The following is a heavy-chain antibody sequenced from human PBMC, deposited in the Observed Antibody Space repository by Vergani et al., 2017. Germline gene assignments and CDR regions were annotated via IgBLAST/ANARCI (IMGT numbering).Heavy chain of an antibody. CDR2: IFSNDEK. J-gene: IGHJ2*01. Sequence: QVTLQESGPVLVKPTETLTLTCTVSGFSLSNARMGVSWIRQPPGKALEWLAHIFSNDEKSYSTSLKSRLTISKDTSKSQVVLTMTNMDPVDTATYYCARISPSIFGVVKTYWYFDLWGRGTLVTVSS. V-gene: IGHV2-26*01. CDR1: GFSLSNARMG. CDR3: ARISPSIFGVVKTYWYFDL. D-gene: IGHD3-3*01.